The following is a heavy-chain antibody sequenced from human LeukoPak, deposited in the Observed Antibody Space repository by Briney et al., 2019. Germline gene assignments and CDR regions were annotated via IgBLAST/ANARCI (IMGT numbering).Heavy chain of an antibody. CDR3: ARDKNSYSGSRYQTPEKYFQH. CDR1: GFTFSSYS. CDR2: ISSSSSYI. D-gene: IGHD1-26*01. J-gene: IGHJ1*01. Sequence: GGSLRLSCAASGFTFSSYSMNWVRQAPGKGLEWVSSISSSSSYIYYADSVKGRFTISRDNAKNSLYLQMNSLRAEDTAVYYCARDKNSYSGSRYQTPEKYFQHWGQGTLVTVSS. V-gene: IGHV3-21*04.